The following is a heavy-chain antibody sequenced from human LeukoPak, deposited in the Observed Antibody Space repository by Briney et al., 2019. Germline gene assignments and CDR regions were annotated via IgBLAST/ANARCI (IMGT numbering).Heavy chain of an antibody. CDR2: IYYSGST. CDR3: ARVKSYVPYGMDV. Sequence: SETLSLTCTVSGGSISSYYWSWIRQPPGKGLEWIGYIYYSGSTNYNPSLKSRVTISVDTSKNQFSLKLSSVTAADTAVYYCARVKSYVPYGMDVWGQGTTVTVSS. CDR1: GGSISSYY. J-gene: IGHJ6*02. V-gene: IGHV4-59*01. D-gene: IGHD3-16*01.